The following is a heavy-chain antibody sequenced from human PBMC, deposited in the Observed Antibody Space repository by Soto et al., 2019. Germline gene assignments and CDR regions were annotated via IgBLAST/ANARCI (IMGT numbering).Heavy chain of an antibody. J-gene: IGHJ6*02. CDR3: ARGGDCSSTSCYTYYYYGMDV. Sequence: GGSLRLSCAASGFTFSSYGMHWVRQAPGKGLEWVAVIWYDGSNKYYVDSVKGRFTISRDNSKNTLYLQMNSLRAEDTAVYYCARGGDCSSTSCYTYYYYGMDVWGQGTTVTVSS. V-gene: IGHV3-33*01. CDR1: GFTFSSYG. D-gene: IGHD2-2*02. CDR2: IWYDGSNK.